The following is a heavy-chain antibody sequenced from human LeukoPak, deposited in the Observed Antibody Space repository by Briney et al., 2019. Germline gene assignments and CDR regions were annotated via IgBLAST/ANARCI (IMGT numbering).Heavy chain of an antibody. V-gene: IGHV1-46*01. Sequence: GASVKVSCKASGFSFTNYYMHWVRQAPGQGLEWMGVISPSGGSTTYAERFQGRVTMTRDTSTGTVYMELNSLISEDTAVYYCAREAYSRSSRDDAFDVWGQGTMVTVSS. CDR1: GFSFTNYY. CDR2: ISPSGGST. CDR3: AREAYSRSSRDDAFDV. J-gene: IGHJ3*01. D-gene: IGHD6-13*01.